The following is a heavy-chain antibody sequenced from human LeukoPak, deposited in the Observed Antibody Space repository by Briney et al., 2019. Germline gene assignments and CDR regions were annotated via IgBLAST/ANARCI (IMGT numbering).Heavy chain of an antibody. V-gene: IGHV3-11*01. Sequence: PGGSLRLSCAASGFTFSDYYMSWIRQAPGKGLEWVSYISSSGSSIYYADSVKGRFTISRDNAKNSLYLQMNSLRAEDTAVYYCAKDRRWELLQIDYWGQGTLVTVSS. D-gene: IGHD1-26*01. CDR2: ISSSGSSI. CDR1: GFTFSDYY. J-gene: IGHJ4*02. CDR3: AKDRRWELLQIDY.